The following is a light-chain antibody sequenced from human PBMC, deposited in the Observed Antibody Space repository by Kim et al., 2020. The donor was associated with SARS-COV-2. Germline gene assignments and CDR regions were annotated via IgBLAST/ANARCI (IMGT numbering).Light chain of an antibody. Sequence: VSPGQTASIIWSGDKLGEKYASWYQQKPGQSPVVVIYQGKNRPSGIPERFSGSSSGNTATLTISETQAMDEADYYCQAWDSNTVVFGGGTRLTVL. J-gene: IGLJ2*01. V-gene: IGLV3-1*01. CDR2: QGK. CDR3: QAWDSNTVV. CDR1: KLGEKY.